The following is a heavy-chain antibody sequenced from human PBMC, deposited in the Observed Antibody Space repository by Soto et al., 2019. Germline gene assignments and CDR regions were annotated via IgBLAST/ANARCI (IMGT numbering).Heavy chain of an antibody. CDR3: ARMYNSGYYRPEGDYYFYVMDV. D-gene: IGHD3-22*01. CDR2: LYNSGST. Sequence: SSETLSLTCTASGDSISDYYWSWIRQPAGKGLEWIGRLYNSGSTKSNPSLKSRVTMSADTSKNQLSLSLRSVTAADTAIYYCARMYNSGYYRPEGDYYFYVMDVWGQGTMVTVSS. V-gene: IGHV4-4*07. CDR1: GDSISDYY. J-gene: IGHJ6*02.